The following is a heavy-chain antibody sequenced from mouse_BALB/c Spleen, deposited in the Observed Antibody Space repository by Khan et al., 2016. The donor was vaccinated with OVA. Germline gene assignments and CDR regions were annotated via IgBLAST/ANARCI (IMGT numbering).Heavy chain of an antibody. CDR3: ARGNYYGHYFDY. V-gene: IGHV3-2*02. CDR1: GYSITSGYA. Sequence: VQLQQSGPGLVKPSQSLSLTCPVTGYSITSGYAWNWIRQFPGNKLEWMGYISYSGVTSYTPSLKSRFSITRDTSKNQFFLQLNSVTTEDTATYYCARGNYYGHYFDYWGQGTTRTVSS. D-gene: IGHD1-1*01. J-gene: IGHJ2*01. CDR2: ISYSGVT.